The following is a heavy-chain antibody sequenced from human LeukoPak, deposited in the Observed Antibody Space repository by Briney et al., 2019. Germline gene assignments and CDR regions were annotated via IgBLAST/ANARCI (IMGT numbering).Heavy chain of an antibody. J-gene: IGHJ4*02. CDR2: INHSGST. D-gene: IGHD6-19*01. CDR1: GGSFSGYY. CDR3: ARAEQWLVYYFDY. Sequence: SETLSLTCAVYGGSFSGYYWSWIRQPPGKGLECIGEINHSGSTNYNPSLKSRVTISVDTSKNQFSLKLSSVTAADTAVYYCARAEQWLVYYFDYWGQGTLVTVSS. V-gene: IGHV4-34*01.